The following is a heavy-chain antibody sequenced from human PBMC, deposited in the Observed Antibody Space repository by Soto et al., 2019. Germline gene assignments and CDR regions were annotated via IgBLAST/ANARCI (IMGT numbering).Heavy chain of an antibody. CDR2: IYSDGST. V-gene: IGHV3-53*01. CDR3: AKSFYYDGPFDY. Sequence: PGGSLRLSCAASGFSVRSNYMSWVRQAPGKGLEWVSVIYSDGSTYSADSVKGRFTISRDNSKNTVYLQMNSLRAEDMAVYYCAKSFYYDGPFDYWGQGTLVTVSS. CDR1: GFSVRSNY. J-gene: IGHJ4*02. D-gene: IGHD3-16*01.